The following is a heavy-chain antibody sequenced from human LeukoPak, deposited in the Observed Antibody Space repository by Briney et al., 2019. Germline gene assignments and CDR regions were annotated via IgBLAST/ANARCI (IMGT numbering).Heavy chain of an antibody. D-gene: IGHD3-9*01. CDR2: IIPIFGTA. V-gene: IGHV1-69*13. CDR1: GGTFSSYA. CDR3: ARESYDILTGYSEDYYYYYYMDV. J-gene: IGHJ6*03. Sequence: SVKVSCKASGGTFSSYAISWVRQAPGQGLEWMGGIIPIFGTANYAQKFQGRVTITADESTRPAYMELSSLRSEDTAVYYCARESYDILTGYSEDYYYYYYMDVWGKGTTVTVSS.